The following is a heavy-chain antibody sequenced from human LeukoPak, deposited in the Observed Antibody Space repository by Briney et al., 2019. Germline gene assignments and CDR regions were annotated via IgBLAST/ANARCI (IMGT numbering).Heavy chain of an antibody. D-gene: IGHD3-22*01. J-gene: IGHJ4*02. V-gene: IGHV3-23*01. CDR1: GFTFSSFA. CDR2: ISGSGGST. Sequence: GGSLRLSCAASGFTFSSFAMSWVRQAPGKGLEWVSAISGSGGSTYYADSVKGRFTISRDNSKNTLYLQMNSLRAEDTAVYYCARVFNYYDSSGPNDYWGQGTLVTVSS. CDR3: ARVFNYYDSSGPNDY.